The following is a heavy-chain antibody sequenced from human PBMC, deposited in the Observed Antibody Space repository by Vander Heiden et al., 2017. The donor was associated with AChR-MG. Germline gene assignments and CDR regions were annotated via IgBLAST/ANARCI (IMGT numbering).Heavy chain of an antibody. V-gene: IGHV3-11*01. D-gene: IGHD3-10*01. J-gene: IGHJ3*02. CDR1: GFTFSEYF. CDR2: ISSSGSAI. Sequence: QVQLVESGGGLVKPGGSLRLSCAVSGFTFSEYFMSWIRQAPGKGLEWISCISSSGSAIYYADSVKGRFTFSRDNAKNSLYVQMNSLRAEDTAVYYCARDRGFGASRGHAFDIWGQGIMVTVSS. CDR3: ARDRGFGASRGHAFDI.